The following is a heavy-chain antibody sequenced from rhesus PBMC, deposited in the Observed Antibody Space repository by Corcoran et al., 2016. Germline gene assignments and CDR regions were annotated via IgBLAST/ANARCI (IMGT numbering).Heavy chain of an antibody. CDR2: ISYTGKTI. Sequence: EVQLVESGGGLVQPGGSLRLSCAASGFTFSSYDMSWVRQAPGKGLEWVSYISYTGKTIYYPESVKGRFTNSRDNAKNALSLQMSSLRAEDTAVYYCTRDWISVVITTPYGLDSWGQGVVVTVSS. V-gene: IGHV3-136*01. CDR3: TRDWISVVITTPYGLDS. J-gene: IGHJ6*01. CDR1: GFTFSSYD. D-gene: IGHD3-16*01.